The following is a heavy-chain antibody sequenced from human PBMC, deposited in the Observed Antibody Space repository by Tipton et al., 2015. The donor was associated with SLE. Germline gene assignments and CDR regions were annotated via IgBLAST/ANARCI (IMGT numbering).Heavy chain of an antibody. J-gene: IGHJ6*02. CDR3: ARGGSSWYLTHYYYGMDV. CDR1: GGSFSGYY. D-gene: IGHD6-13*01. CDR2: INHSGST. Sequence: TLSLTCAVYGGSFSGYYWSWIRQPPGKGLEWIGEINHSGSTNYNPSLKSRVTISVDTSKNQFSLKLSSVTAADTAVYYCARGGSSWYLTHYYYGMDVWGQGTTVTVSS. V-gene: IGHV4-34*01.